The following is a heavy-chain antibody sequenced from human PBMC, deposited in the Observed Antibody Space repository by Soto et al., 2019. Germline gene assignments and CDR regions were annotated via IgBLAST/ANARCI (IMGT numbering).Heavy chain of an antibody. CDR2: IIPIFGTA. V-gene: IGHV1-69*13. D-gene: IGHD3-9*01. CDR1: GGTFSSYA. J-gene: IGHJ4*02. Sequence: ASVKVSCKASGGTFSSYAISWVLQAPGQGLEWMGGIIPIFGTANYAQKFQGRVTITADESTSTAYMELSSLRSEDTAVYYCARGLRYFDWYIWDYWGQGTLVTVSS. CDR3: ARGLRYFDWYIWDY.